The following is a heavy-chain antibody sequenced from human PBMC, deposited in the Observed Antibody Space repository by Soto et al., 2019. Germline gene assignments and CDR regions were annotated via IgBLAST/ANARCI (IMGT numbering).Heavy chain of an antibody. J-gene: IGHJ3*02. D-gene: IGHD3-22*01. CDR3: ATRDDSSGYYLSGAFDI. CDR2: ISACNGNT. Sequence: GASVKVSCKASGYTFTSYGISWVRQAPGQGLEWMGWISACNGNTNYAQKLQGRVTMTTDTSTSTAYMELRSLRSDDTAVYYCATRDDSSGYYLSGAFDIWGQGTMVTVSS. V-gene: IGHV1-18*01. CDR1: GYTFTSYG.